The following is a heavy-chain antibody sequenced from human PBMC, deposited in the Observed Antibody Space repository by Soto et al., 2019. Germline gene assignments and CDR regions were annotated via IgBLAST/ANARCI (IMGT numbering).Heavy chain of an antibody. V-gene: IGHV4-31*03. Sequence: TSETLSLTCSVSSDSMNSGGYYWSWIRQHPGKGLEWIGYIYSNGDTYYNPSLKSRVTISVDTSKNQFSLKLSSVTAADTAVYYCAKSLYDLSSHDAFDIWGQGTMVTVSS. CDR1: SDSMNSGGYY. CDR2: IYSNGDT. D-gene: IGHD6-13*01. CDR3: AKSLYDLSSHDAFDI. J-gene: IGHJ3*02.